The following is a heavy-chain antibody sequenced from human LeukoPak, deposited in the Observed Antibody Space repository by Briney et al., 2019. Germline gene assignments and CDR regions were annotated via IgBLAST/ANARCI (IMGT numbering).Heavy chain of an antibody. CDR3: ARDHAQDAFDI. J-gene: IGHJ3*02. CDR1: GGSISSGSYY. V-gene: IGHV4-61*02. CDR2: IYTSGST. Sequence: PSQTLSLTCTVSGGSISSGSYYWSWIRQPAGKGLEWIGRIYTSGSTNYNPSLKSRVTISVDTSKNQFSLKLSSVTAADTAVYYCARDHAQDAFDIWGQGTIVTVSS.